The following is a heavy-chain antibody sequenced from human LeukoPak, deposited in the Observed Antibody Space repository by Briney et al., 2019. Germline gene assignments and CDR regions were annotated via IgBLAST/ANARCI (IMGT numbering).Heavy chain of an antibody. CDR3: ARGKYTSFDN. CDR1: GDSIFTNNVA. Sequence: PSQTLSLTCALSGDSIFTNNVAWHWIRQSPSRGLEWLGRTYYRSKCSFDYAVSVKSRITINADTSKNQFSLQLSSVTPEDTAVYYCARGKYTSFDNWGQGTLVTVSS. J-gene: IGHJ4*02. D-gene: IGHD6-6*01. CDR2: TYYRSKCSF. V-gene: IGHV6-1*01.